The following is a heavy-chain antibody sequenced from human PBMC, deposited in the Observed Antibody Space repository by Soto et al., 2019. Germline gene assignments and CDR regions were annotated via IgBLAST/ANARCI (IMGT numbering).Heavy chain of an antibody. Sequence: QVQLVESGGGVVQPGRSLRLSCAASGFTFSSYGMHWVRQAPGKGLEWVAVIWYDGSNKYYADTVKGRFTISRDNSKNTLYRQMNSLRAEDTAVYYCARGDYRNYEGVPSRVDGMDVWGKGRTVTVSS. J-gene: IGHJ6*04. CDR1: GFTFSSYG. CDR2: IWYDGSNK. CDR3: ARGDYRNYEGVPSRVDGMDV. V-gene: IGHV3-33*01. D-gene: IGHD4-4*01.